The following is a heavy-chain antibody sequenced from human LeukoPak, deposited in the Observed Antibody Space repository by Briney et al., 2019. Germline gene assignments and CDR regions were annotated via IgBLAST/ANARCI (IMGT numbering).Heavy chain of an antibody. CDR2: IIPIFGTA. Sequence: ASVKVSCKASGGTFSSYAISWVRQAPGQGLEWMGGIIPIFGTANYAQKFQGRVTITTDESTSTAYMELSSLRSEDTAVYYCASLFARGSYYAHYWGQGTLVTVSS. D-gene: IGHD1-26*01. CDR1: GGTFSSYA. J-gene: IGHJ4*02. CDR3: ASLFARGSYYAHY. V-gene: IGHV1-69*05.